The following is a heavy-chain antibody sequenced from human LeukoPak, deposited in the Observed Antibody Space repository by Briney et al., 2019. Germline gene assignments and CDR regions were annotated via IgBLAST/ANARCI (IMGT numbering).Heavy chain of an antibody. Sequence: GGSLRLSCAASGFTSSNYGMHWVRQAPGKGLEWVAIIWYDGSNKYYADSVKGRFTISRDNSKNMLYLQMNSLRAEDTAVYYCARQPPILEWLFPSYYFDYWGQGTLVTVSS. D-gene: IGHD3-3*01. CDR3: ARQPPILEWLFPSYYFDY. CDR1: GFTSSNYG. J-gene: IGHJ4*02. V-gene: IGHV3-33*01. CDR2: IWYDGSNK.